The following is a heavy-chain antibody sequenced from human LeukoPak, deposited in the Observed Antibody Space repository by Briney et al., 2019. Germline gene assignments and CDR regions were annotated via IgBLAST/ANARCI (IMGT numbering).Heavy chain of an antibody. CDR1: AXSXSSYY. D-gene: IGHD6-19*01. J-gene: IGHJ4*02. Sequence: TLSLXXTVSAXSXSSYYXTWLRQPPGKGLEWVGYIYYSGSTNYNPSLKSRVAISLDTSKHQFSLKLSSVTAADTAVYFCASSKPGYSSGLVGYWGQGTLVTVSS. CDR2: IYYSGST. V-gene: IGHV4-59*01. CDR3: ASSKPGYSSGLVGY.